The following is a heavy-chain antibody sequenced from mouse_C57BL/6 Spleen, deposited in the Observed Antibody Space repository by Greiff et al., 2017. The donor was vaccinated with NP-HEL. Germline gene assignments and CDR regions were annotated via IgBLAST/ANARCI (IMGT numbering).Heavy chain of an antibody. Sequence: EVQVVESGGGLVKPGGSLKLSCAASGFTFSSYAMSWVRQTPEKRLEWVATISDGGSYTYYPDNVKGRFTISRDNAKNNLYLQMSHLKSEDTAMYDCARDYDYDDYWYFDVWGTGTTVTVSS. D-gene: IGHD2-4*01. CDR1: GFTFSSYA. CDR3: ARDYDYDDYWYFDV. J-gene: IGHJ1*03. V-gene: IGHV5-4*01. CDR2: ISDGGSYT.